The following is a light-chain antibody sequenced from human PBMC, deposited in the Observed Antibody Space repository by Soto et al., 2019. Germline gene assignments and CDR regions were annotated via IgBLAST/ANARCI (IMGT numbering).Light chain of an antibody. Sequence: EIVLTQSPGTLSLSPGESATLSCRASQTFSFTYLAWYQQKPGQAPRLLIYDASIRATGIPDRFSGSRSGTDFTLTISRLEPEDFAVYYCQQYGSSPPYTFGQGTKLEIK. CDR1: QTFSFTY. J-gene: IGKJ2*01. V-gene: IGKV3-20*01. CDR2: DAS. CDR3: QQYGSSPPYT.